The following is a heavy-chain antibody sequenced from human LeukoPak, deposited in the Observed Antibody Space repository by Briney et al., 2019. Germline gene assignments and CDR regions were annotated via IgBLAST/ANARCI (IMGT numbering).Heavy chain of an antibody. CDR3: ARGPYYYDSSGFDP. D-gene: IGHD3-22*01. J-gene: IGHJ5*02. V-gene: IGHV3-64*01. CDR2: ISSNGGST. Sequence: GGSLTLSCAASGIILSSYWMSWVRQAPGKGLEYVSAISSNGGSTYYANSVKGRFTISRDNSKNTLYLQMGSLRAEDMAVYYCARGPYYYDSSGFDPWGQGTLVTVSS. CDR1: GIILSSYW.